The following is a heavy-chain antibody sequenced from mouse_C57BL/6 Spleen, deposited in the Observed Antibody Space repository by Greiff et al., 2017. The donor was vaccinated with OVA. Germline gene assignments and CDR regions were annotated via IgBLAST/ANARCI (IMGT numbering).Heavy chain of an antibody. D-gene: IGHD2-4*01. CDR2: ISYDGSN. Sequence: ESGPGLVKPSQSLSLTCSVTGYSITSGYYWNWIRQFPGNKLEWMGYISYDGSNNYNPSLKNRISITRDTSKNQFFLKLNSVTTEDTATYYCAREFYDYDGTYGGQGTLVTVSA. CDR1: GYSITSGYY. V-gene: IGHV3-6*01. CDR3: AREFYDYDGTY. J-gene: IGHJ3*01.